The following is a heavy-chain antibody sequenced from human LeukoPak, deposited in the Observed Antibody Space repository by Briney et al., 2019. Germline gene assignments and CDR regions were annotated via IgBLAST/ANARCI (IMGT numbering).Heavy chain of an antibody. J-gene: IGHJ4*02. CDR2: MDEHGSEI. D-gene: IGHD5-18*01. CDR3: ARVHTAMVTPGGDY. V-gene: IGHV3-7*01. CDR1: GFIFSDFS. Sequence: GGSLRLSCAVSGFIFSDFSMSWVRQAPGKGLEWVAKMDEHGSEIFYVDSVKGRFTISRDNAKNSLFLQLNRLRADDTAVYYCARVHTAMVTPGGDYWGQGTLVTVSS.